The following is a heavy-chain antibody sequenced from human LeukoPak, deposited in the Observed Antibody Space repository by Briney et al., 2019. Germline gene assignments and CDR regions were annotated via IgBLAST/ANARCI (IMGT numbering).Heavy chain of an antibody. CDR3: ARERRTSVPGIAVLPRGGTYYFDY. D-gene: IGHD6-19*01. CDR2: ISSSSSTI. Sequence: PGGSLRLSCAASGFTFSSYSMNWVRQAPGKGLEWVSYISSSSSTIYYADSVKGRFTISRDNAKNSLYLQMNSLRAEDTAVYYCARERRTSVPGIAVLPRGGTYYFDYWGQGTLVTVSS. V-gene: IGHV3-48*01. J-gene: IGHJ4*02. CDR1: GFTFSSYS.